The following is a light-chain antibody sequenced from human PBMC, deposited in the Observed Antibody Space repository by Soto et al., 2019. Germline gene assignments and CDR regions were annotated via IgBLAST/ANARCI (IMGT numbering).Light chain of an antibody. CDR3: LQYQSYWT. Sequence: DLQMTQSPSTLSASVGDRVSITCRASQSISRQLAWYQQKPGKAPNLLIYQASNLETGVPSRFTGSGSGTEFTLTISSLQPXDLATYYCLQYQSYWTFGQGTKVEVK. CDR2: QAS. J-gene: IGKJ1*01. CDR1: QSISRQ. V-gene: IGKV1-5*03.